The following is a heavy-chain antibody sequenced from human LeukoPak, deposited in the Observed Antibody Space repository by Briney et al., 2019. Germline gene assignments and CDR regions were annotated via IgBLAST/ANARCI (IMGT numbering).Heavy chain of an antibody. V-gene: IGHV4-59*01. CDR2: VYYTGSI. CDR1: GGSMTSYY. Sequence: ASETLSLTCTVSGGSMTSYYWGWIRQPPGKGLEWIGYVYYTGSINYNPSLKSRVTISVDTTKNQFSLRLTSVTTADTSVYYCARGGYYFDYWGHGTLVTVSS. J-gene: IGHJ4*01. CDR3: ARGGYYFDY. D-gene: IGHD3-16*01.